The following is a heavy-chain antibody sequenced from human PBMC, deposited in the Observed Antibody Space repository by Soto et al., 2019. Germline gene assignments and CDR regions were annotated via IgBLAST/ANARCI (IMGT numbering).Heavy chain of an antibody. V-gene: IGHV3-21*01. D-gene: IGHD3-3*01. CDR2: ISSSSSYI. J-gene: IGHJ3*02. CDR1: GFTFSSYS. CDR3: ARESGITIFGVVITRAFDI. Sequence: VGSLRLSCAASGFTFSSYSMNWVRQAPGKGLEWVSSISSSSSYIYYADSVKGRFTISRDNAKNSLYLQMNSLRAEDTAVYYCARESGITIFGVVITRAFDIWGQGTMVTV.